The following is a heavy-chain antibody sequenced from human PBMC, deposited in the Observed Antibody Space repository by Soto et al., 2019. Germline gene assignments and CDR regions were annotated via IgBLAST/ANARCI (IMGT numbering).Heavy chain of an antibody. D-gene: IGHD3-3*01. J-gene: IGHJ4*02. Sequence: PSETLSLTCAVYGWSFSGYYWSWIRQPPGKGLEWIGEINHSGSTYYNPSLKSRVTISVDTSKNHFSLKLSSVTAADTAVYYCARQPIFGVVTYYFDYWGQGTLVTVSS. V-gene: IGHV4-34*01. CDR2: INHSGST. CDR3: ARQPIFGVVTYYFDY. CDR1: GWSFSGYY.